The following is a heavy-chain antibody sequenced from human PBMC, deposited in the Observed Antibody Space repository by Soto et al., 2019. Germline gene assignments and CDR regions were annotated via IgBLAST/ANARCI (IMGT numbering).Heavy chain of an antibody. Sequence: SETLSLTCTVSGGSISSGGYYWSWIRQHPGKGLEWIGYIYYSGSTYYNPSLKSRVTISVDTSKNQFSLTLSSVTAADAAVYYCASHKDDSSGYYLDYWGQGTLVTVSS. CDR1: GGSISSGGYY. CDR3: ASHKDDSSGYYLDY. J-gene: IGHJ4*02. V-gene: IGHV4-31*03. CDR2: IYYSGST. D-gene: IGHD3-22*01.